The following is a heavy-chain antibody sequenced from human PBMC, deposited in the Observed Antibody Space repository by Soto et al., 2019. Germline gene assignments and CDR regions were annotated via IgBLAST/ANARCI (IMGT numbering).Heavy chain of an antibody. CDR2: MNPNSGNT. D-gene: IGHD3-9*01. Sequence: ASVKVACKASGYTFTSYDINWVRQATGQGLEWMGWMNPNSGNTGYAQKFQGRVTMTRNTSISTAYMELSSLRSEDTAVYYCARQYYDILTGYYMFDYWGQGTLATVSS. CDR1: GYTFTSYD. J-gene: IGHJ4*02. CDR3: ARQYYDILTGYYMFDY. V-gene: IGHV1-8*01.